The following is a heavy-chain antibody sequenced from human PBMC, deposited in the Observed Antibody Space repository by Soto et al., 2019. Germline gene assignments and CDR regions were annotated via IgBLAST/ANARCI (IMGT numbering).Heavy chain of an antibody. Sequence: QVQLVQSGAEVKKPGSSVKVSCKASGGTFSNYAISWMRQAPGQGLEWMGGIVPLFGTVKYAQKFQGRLTITADESTTTAYMELSSLRFEDTAVYYCARGVVVVAASQLGWFGPWGQGTLITVSS. D-gene: IGHD2-15*01. CDR3: ARGVVVVAASQLGWFGP. J-gene: IGHJ5*02. CDR1: GGTFSNYA. CDR2: IVPLFGTV. V-gene: IGHV1-69*01.